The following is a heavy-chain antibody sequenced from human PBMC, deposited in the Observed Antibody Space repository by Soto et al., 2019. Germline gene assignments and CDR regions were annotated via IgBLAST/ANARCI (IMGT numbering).Heavy chain of an antibody. J-gene: IGHJ4*02. Sequence: SETLSLTCGVSGGSLSGATYSWNWNRQPPGKGLEWLGYIFPSGTTYYNPTLKSRVTISTDVSKNRFSLSLRSLTAADTAVYHCARSGEFDYWSQGTLVTVSS. CDR1: GGSLSGATYS. D-gene: IGHD3-10*01. CDR3: ARSGEFDY. CDR2: IFPSGTT. V-gene: IGHV4-30-2*01.